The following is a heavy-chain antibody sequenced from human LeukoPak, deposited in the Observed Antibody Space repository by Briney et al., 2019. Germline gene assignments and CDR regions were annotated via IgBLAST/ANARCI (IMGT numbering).Heavy chain of an antibody. CDR3: ARGRDCGCDCYYYYYGMDV. J-gene: IGHJ6*04. Sequence: SVKVSCKASGGTFSSYAISWVRQAPGQGLEWMGGIIPIFGTANYAQKFQGRITITADESTSTAYMELSSLRSEDTAVYYCARGRDCGCDCYYYYYGMDVWGKGTTVTVSS. V-gene: IGHV1-69*13. CDR1: GGTFSSYA. CDR2: IIPIFGTA. D-gene: IGHD2-21*02.